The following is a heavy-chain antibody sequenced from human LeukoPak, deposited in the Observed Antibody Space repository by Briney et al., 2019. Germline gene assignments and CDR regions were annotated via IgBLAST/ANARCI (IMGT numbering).Heavy chain of an antibody. CDR2: ISGSGGST. Sequence: GGSLRLSXAASGFTFSSYAMSWVRQAPGKGLEWVSAISGSGGSTDYADSVKGRFTISRDNSKNTLYLQMNSLRAGDTAVYYCAKAPQYYGLTGYYFDYWGQGTLVTVSS. V-gene: IGHV3-23*01. J-gene: IGHJ4*02. D-gene: IGHD3-16*01. CDR3: AKAPQYYGLTGYYFDY. CDR1: GFTFSSYA.